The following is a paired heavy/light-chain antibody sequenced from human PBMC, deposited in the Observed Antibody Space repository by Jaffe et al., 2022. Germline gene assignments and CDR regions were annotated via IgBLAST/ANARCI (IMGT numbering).Heavy chain of an antibody. CDR1: GYIFTSYW. D-gene: IGHD1-26*01. V-gene: IGHV5-51*03. Sequence: EVQLVQSGAEVKKPEESLKISCKGSGYIFTSYWIGWVRQMPGKGLEWMGLISPLDSDLRYSPSFEGQVTISADKSIHTAYLQWNSLRASDTAMYYCVRASGESGSYYGDAFDIWGQGTLVTVSS. CDR2: ISPLDSDL. CDR3: VRASGESGSYYGDAFDI. J-gene: IGHJ3*02.
Light chain of an antibody. J-gene: IGKJ1*01. CDR1: QSVRTN. CDR2: GAS. Sequence: EIVMTQSPATLSVSPGERATLSCRASQSVRTNLAWYQQKPGQAPRLLIYGASTRATGIPARFSGSGSGTDFTLTISSLQSEDFSVYFCQQYNTWPRTFGQGTKVEIK. CDR3: QQYNTWPRT. V-gene: IGKV3-15*01.